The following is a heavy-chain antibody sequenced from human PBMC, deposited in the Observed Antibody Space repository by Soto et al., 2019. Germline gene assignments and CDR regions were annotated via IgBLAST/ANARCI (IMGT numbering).Heavy chain of an antibody. V-gene: IGHV1-3*01. CDR1: GYTFTSYA. J-gene: IGHJ4*02. Sequence: ASVKVSCKASGYTFTSYAMRWVRQAPGQRLEWMGWINAGNGNTKYSQKFQDRVTITRDTSASTAYMELSSLRSEDTAVYYCARDLIDGAFDYWGQGTLVTVSS. CDR3: ARDLIDGAFDY. CDR2: INAGNGNT.